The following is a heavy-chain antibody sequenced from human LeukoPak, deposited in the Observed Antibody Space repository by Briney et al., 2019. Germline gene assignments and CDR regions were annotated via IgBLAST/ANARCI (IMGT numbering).Heavy chain of an antibody. D-gene: IGHD5-18*01. Sequence: SVKVSCKASGGTFSSYAISWVRQAPGQGLEWMGRIIPILGIANYAQKFQGRVTITADKPTSTAYMELSSLRSEDTAVYYCAKGYSYGYSWDYWGQGTLVTVSS. CDR3: AKGYSYGYSWDY. J-gene: IGHJ4*02. CDR2: IIPILGIA. V-gene: IGHV1-69*04. CDR1: GGTFSSYA.